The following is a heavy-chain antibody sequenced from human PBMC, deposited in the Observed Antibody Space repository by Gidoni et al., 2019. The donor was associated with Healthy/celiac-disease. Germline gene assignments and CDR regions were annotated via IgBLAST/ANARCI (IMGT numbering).Heavy chain of an antibody. J-gene: IGHJ3*02. CDR1: GYTFNSYD. CDR2: MNPNSGNT. V-gene: IGHV1-8*01. CDR3: AREGSSAAFDI. Sequence: QVQMVQSGAEVKKPGASVTVSCKASGYTFNSYDINWVRQATGQGLEWMGWMNPNSGNTGYAQKFQGRVTMTRNTSISTAYMELSSLRAGDTAVYYCAREGSSAAFDIWGQGTMVTVSS. D-gene: IGHD6-6*01.